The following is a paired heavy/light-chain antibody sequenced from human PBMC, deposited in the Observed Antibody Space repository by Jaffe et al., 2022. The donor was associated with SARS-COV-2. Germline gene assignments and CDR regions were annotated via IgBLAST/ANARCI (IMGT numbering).Light chain of an antibody. V-gene: IGLV1-40*01. J-gene: IGLJ2*01. CDR2: GNN. CDR1: SSNIGAGYD. CDR3: QSFDSSLSGSV. Sequence: QSVLTQPPSVSGAPGQRVTISCTGSSSNIGAGYDVHWYQQLPGTAPKPLIYGNNNRPSGVPGRFSGSKSGTSASLAITGLQAEDEADYYCQSFDSSLSGSVFGGGTKLTVL.
Heavy chain of an antibody. D-gene: IGHD2-21*02. V-gene: IGHV3-21*01. CDR1: GFTFRSYS. J-gene: IGHJ4*02. CDR2: ISSSSSYI. CDR3: ARDPYYCGGDCSDGFFPGYNLDS. Sequence: EVQLVESGGGLVKPGGSLRLSCAASGFTFRSYSMNWVRQAPGKGLEWVSSISSSSSYIYYADSVKGRFTISRDNAKNSLYLQMNSLRAEDTAVYYCARDPYYCGGDCSDGFFPGYNLDSWGQGTLVTVSS.